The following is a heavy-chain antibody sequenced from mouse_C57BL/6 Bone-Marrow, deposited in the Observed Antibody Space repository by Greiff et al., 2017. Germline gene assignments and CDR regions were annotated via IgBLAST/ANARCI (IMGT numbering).Heavy chain of an antibody. CDR3: AREGLGYAWLAY. D-gene: IGHD2-2*01. CDR1: GYTFTSYW. CDR2: IDPSDSYT. J-gene: IGHJ3*01. V-gene: IGHV1-59*01. Sequence: QVQLQQPGAELVRPGTSVKLSCKASGYTFTSYWMHWVKQRPGQGLEWIGVIDPSDSYTNYNQKFKGKATLTVDTSSSTAYMQLSSLTSEDSAVYYCAREGLGYAWLAYWGQGTLVTVSA.